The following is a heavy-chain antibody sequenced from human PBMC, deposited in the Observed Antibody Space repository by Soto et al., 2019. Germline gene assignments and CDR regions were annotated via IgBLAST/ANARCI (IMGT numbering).Heavy chain of an antibody. D-gene: IGHD6-19*01. V-gene: IGHV3-74*01. CDR1: GFTFSSYW. CDR2: INSDGSST. Sequence: EVQLVESGGGLVQPGGSLRLSCAASGFTFSSYWMHWVRHAPGTGLVWVSRINSDGSSTSYADSVKGRFTISRDNAKNTLYLQMKSLRAEDTAVYYCARERWIAVAGTFDYWGQGTLVTVSS. CDR3: ARERWIAVAGTFDY. J-gene: IGHJ4*02.